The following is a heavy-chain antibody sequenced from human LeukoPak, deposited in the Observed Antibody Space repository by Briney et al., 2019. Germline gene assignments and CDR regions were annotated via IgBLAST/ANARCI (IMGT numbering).Heavy chain of an antibody. CDR1: GFTVSSNY. J-gene: IGHJ4*02. D-gene: IGHD6-13*01. CDR2: IYRGGST. CDR3: ARDRGAAAGN. V-gene: IGHV3-53*01. Sequence: PGGSLRLSCAASGFTVSSNYMSWVRQAPGKGLGWVSVIYRGGSTYYADSVKGRFTMSRDNSKNTVYLQMDSLRAEDTAVYYCARDRGAAAGNWGQGTLVTVSS.